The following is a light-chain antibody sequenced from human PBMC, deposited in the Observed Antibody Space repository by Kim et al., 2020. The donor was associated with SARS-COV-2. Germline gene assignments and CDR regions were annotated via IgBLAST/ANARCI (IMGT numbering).Light chain of an antibody. CDR2: GAS. Sequence: AAVGDRVTITCRASQRIASYLHWYQQKPGKAPNLLIYGASSLQSGVPSRFSGSGSGTDFTLTISSLHPEDFATYYCQQTYTSWTFGPGTKVDIK. CDR3: QQTYTSWT. CDR1: QRIASY. V-gene: IGKV1-39*01. J-gene: IGKJ1*01.